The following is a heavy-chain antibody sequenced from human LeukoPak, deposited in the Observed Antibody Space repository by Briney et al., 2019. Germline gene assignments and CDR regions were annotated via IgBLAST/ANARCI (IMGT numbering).Heavy chain of an antibody. CDR2: ISGSGGST. CDR3: AILLYYSSGWYGDDY. D-gene: IGHD6-19*01. V-gene: IGHV3-23*01. Sequence: GGSLRLSCAASGFTFSSYAMSWVRQAPGKGLEWVSAISGSGGSTYYADSVKGRFTISRDNSKNTLYLQMNSLRAEDTAVYYCAILLYYSSGWYGDDYWGQGTLVTVSS. J-gene: IGHJ4*02. CDR1: GFTFSSYA.